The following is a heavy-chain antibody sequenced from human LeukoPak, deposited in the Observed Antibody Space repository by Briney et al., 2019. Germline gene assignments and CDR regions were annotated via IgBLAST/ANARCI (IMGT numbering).Heavy chain of an antibody. Sequence: GGSLRLSCTAAGFTFNNYAMSWVRQAPGKGLEWVSHISDSGGKTYYADSVKGRFTISRDNSKNTLSLQMNSLRAEDTALYYCAKGPVQQWLGNIVVVIASFDYWGQGTLVTVSS. CDR1: GFTFNNYA. D-gene: IGHD2-21*01. CDR3: AKGPVQQWLGNIVVVIASFDY. J-gene: IGHJ4*02. CDR2: ISDSGGKT. V-gene: IGHV3-23*01.